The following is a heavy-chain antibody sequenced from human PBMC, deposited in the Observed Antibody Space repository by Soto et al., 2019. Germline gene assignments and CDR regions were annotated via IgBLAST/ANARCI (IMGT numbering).Heavy chain of an antibody. Sequence: GKASCKASGFTITRSAMQWVRQARGQRLEWIGWIVVGSGNTNYAQKFQERVTITRDMSTSTAYMELSSLRSEDTAVYYCPGWVGIXXSXTSYXYXLXVWGQ. J-gene: IGHJ6*02. D-gene: IGHD6-13*01. CDR2: IVVGSGNT. V-gene: IGHV1-58*02. CDR1: GFTITRSA. CDR3: PGWVGIXXSXTSYXYXLXV.